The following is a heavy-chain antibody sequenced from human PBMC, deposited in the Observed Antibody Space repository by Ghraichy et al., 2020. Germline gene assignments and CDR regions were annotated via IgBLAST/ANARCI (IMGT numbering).Heavy chain of an antibody. CDR3: ARGMHDYGDFFVY. CDR2: INHGGNT. CDR1: GGFLIDYS. V-gene: IGHV4-34*01. Sequence: SETLSLTCAPQGGFLIDYSWTWIRQSPGKGLEWIGEINHGGNTNYNPSLKGRVSISLDTPRNQVYLRVDSLTAADTAVYFCARGMHDYGDFFVYWGQGTQVTVSS. J-gene: IGHJ4*02. D-gene: IGHD4-17*01.